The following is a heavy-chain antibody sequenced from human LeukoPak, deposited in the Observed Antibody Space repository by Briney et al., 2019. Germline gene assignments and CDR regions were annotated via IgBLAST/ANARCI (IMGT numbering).Heavy chain of an antibody. D-gene: IGHD3-10*01. V-gene: IGHV5-51*01. CDR2: IYPGDSDA. Sequence: HGESLKISCKGSGYSFTNYWIAWVRQMPGQGLEWMAIIYPGDSDARYSPSFQGQVTISVDKSISTTYLRWSSLKASDTAMYYWARRGWGFGEPKRDHDTFDIWGQGTMVTVSS. J-gene: IGHJ3*02. CDR3: ARRGWGFGEPKRDHDTFDI. CDR1: GYSFTNYW.